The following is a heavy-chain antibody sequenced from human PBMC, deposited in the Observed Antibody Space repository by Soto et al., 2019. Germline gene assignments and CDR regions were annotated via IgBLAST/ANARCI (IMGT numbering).Heavy chain of an antibody. D-gene: IGHD2-2*01. CDR3: ARDSRSSTSPWFDP. J-gene: IGHJ5*02. V-gene: IGHV3-48*01. CDR2: ISSSSSTI. CDR1: GFTFSSYS. Sequence: EVQLVESGGGLVQPGGSLRLSCAASGFTFSSYSMNWVRQAPGKGLEWVSYISSSSSTIYYADSVKGRFTISRDNAKNSLYLQMNSLRAEDTAVCYCARDSRSSTSPWFDPWGQGTLVTVSS.